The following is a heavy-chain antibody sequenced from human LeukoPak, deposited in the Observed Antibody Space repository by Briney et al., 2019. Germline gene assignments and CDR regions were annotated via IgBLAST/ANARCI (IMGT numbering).Heavy chain of an antibody. CDR2: INPSGGST. D-gene: IGHD2-2*01. J-gene: IGHJ3*02. CDR3: ARDRGSTSHRGAFDI. CDR1: GYTFTSYY. Sequence: ASVKVSCKASGYTFTSYYMHWVRQAPGQGLEWMGIINPSGGSTSYAQKFQGRVTMTRDTSTSTVYMELSSLRSEDTAVYYCARDRGSTSHRGAFDIWGQGTMVTVSS. V-gene: IGHV1-46*01.